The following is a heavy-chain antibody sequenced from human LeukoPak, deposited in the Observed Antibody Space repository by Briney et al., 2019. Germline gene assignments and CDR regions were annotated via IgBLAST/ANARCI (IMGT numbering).Heavy chain of an antibody. CDR1: GFTFGDYA. D-gene: IGHD3-22*01. J-gene: IGHJ3*02. CDR3: AGTGSSGQSFAFDI. CDR2: IRSKAYGGTT. Sequence: GGSLRLSCTASGFTFGDYAMSWFRQAPGKWLEWVGFIRSKAYGGTTEYAASVKGRFTISRDDSKSIAYLQMNSLKTEDTAVYYCAGTGSSGQSFAFDIWGQGTMVTVSS. V-gene: IGHV3-49*03.